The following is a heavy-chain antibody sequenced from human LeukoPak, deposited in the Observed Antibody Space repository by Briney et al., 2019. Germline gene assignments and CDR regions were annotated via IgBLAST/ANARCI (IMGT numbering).Heavy chain of an antibody. V-gene: IGHV3-48*02. CDR1: GFAFSMYN. D-gene: IGHD4-17*01. CDR3: ARDNTVANDY. CDR2: ISGSGSTK. Sequence: PGGSLRLSCAASGFAFSMYNMNWVRQAPGKGLEWLSYISGSGSTKYYADSVRGRFTISRENAKNSLYLQMNSLRDEDTAVYYCARDNTVANDYWGQGTLVTVSS. J-gene: IGHJ4*02.